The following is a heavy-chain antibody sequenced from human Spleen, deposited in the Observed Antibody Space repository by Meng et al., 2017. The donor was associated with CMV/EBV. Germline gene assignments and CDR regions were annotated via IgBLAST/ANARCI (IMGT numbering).Heavy chain of an antibody. Sequence: GEAFSGYHWTWISQTPGKGLEWIEEINHGGSTNYNPSLKSRVTISIDTSKNQFSLKLSSVTAADTAVYYCARGGLRFLEWLLYPWDYWGQGTLVTVSS. CDR1: GEAFSGYH. D-gene: IGHD3-3*01. CDR3: ARGGLRFLEWLLYPWDY. CDR2: INHGGST. J-gene: IGHJ4*02. V-gene: IGHV4-34*01.